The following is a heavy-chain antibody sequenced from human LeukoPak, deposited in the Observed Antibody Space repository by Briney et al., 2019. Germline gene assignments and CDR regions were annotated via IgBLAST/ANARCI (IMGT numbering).Heavy chain of an antibody. CDR2: INPNSGGI. Sequence: GASVKVSCKASGYTFTGYYMHWVRQVPGQGLEWMGWINPNSGGINYAQKFQGRVTMTRDTSISTAYMELSRLRSDDTAVYYCARETVGAKRWRGAFDIWGQGTMVAVSS. CDR3: ARETVGAKRWRGAFDI. V-gene: IGHV1-2*02. CDR1: GYTFTGYY. D-gene: IGHD1-26*01. J-gene: IGHJ3*02.